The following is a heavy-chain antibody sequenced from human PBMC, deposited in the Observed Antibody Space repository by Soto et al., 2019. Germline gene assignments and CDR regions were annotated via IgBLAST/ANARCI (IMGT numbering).Heavy chain of an antibody. D-gene: IGHD6-13*01. J-gene: IGHJ6*03. CDR2: IKQDGSEK. CDR1: GFTFSSYW. Sequence: PGGSLRLSCAASGFTFSSYWMSWVRRAPGKGLEWVANIKQDGSEKYYVDSVKGRFTISRDNAKNSLYLQMNSLRAEDTAVYYCARDRDGYSSSWYVVSVRSYYYYMDVWGKGTTVTVSS. CDR3: ARDRDGYSSSWYVVSVRSYYYYMDV. V-gene: IGHV3-7*01.